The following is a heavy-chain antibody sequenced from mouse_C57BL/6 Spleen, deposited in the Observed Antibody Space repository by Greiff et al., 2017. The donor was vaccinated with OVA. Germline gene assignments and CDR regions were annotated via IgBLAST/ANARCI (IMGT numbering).Heavy chain of an antibody. CDR3: ARSNGDWDDY. J-gene: IGHJ2*01. CDR2: IHPNSGST. Sequence: QVQLQQPGAELVKPGASVKLSCKASGYTFTSYWMHWVKQRPGQCLEWIGMIHPNSGSTNYNEKFKSKATLTVDKSSSTAYMQLSSQTSEDSAVDYCARSNGDWDDYWGQGTTLTVSA. V-gene: IGHV1-64*01. D-gene: IGHD4-1*01. CDR1: GYTFTSYW.